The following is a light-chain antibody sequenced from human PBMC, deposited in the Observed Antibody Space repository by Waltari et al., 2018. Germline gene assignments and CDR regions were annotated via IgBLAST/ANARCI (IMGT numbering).Light chain of an antibody. CDR1: PSISRY. V-gene: IGKV3-20*01. J-gene: IGKJ1*01. CDR2: AGS. Sequence: IVLTQPPVSLSLSPGDRATLSCRSRPSISRYLAWYQQKLGQTPTLLIYAGSNRATGVPPRFSGSGSGKDFSLTISGLEPEDSAVYYCQHHFRLPATFGQGTKVAIK. CDR3: QHHFRLPAT.